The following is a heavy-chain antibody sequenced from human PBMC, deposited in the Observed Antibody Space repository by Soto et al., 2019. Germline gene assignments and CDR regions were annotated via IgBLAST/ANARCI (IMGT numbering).Heavy chain of an antibody. CDR2: ISYDGSKE. J-gene: IGHJ4*02. D-gene: IGHD2-15*01. V-gene: IGHV3-30*09. CDR3: ARYCNGGACYSASLDY. Sequence: QVQMVQSGGGVVQPGRSLRLSCAASPFTFRSYSMHWVRQAPGKGLEWVTSISYDGSKESYADSVKGRLAISRDNSKNTLYLQMNSLRPEDTAVYYCARYCNGGACYSASLDYWGQGTLVTVSS. CDR1: PFTFRSYS.